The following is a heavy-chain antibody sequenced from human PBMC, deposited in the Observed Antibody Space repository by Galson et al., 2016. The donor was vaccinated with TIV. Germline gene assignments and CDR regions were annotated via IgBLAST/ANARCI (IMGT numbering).Heavy chain of an antibody. CDR2: IYPGDSDT. V-gene: IGHV5-51*01. CDR3: ARHTGLYPPAVGYYMDV. D-gene: IGHD2-8*01. CDR1: GSGFSTDW. J-gene: IGHJ6*03. Sequence: QSGAEVKKPGESLKISCEASGSGFSTDWIAWVRQMPGKGPEWMGSIYPGDSDTKYSPSFQGRVTISADKSIRTAYLKWSSLKVSDRAIDYCARHTGLYPPAVGYYMDVWGRGTTVTVSS.